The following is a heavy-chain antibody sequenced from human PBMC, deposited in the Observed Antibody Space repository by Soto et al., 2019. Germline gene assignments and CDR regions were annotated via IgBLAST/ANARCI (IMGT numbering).Heavy chain of an antibody. CDR1: GDMKGHLS. J-gene: IGHJ4*02. CDR3: APRSPFYRVLSYFAH. Sequence: ASVKVCCKDSGDMKGHLSMQWVRQDNRKGLEWIGGFDPEDGMTIFAQKFQGRASVTEDSSSGTAYLELRSLRSDDTALYYCAPRSPFYRVLSYFAHWARGPLVPVSS. CDR2: FDPEDGMT. V-gene: IGHV1-24*01. D-gene: IGHD1-26*01.